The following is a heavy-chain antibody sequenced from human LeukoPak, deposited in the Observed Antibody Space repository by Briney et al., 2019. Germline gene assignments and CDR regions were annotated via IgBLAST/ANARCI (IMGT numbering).Heavy chain of an antibody. CDR3: GRGGWTKIYD. J-gene: IGHJ4*02. CDR2: IYYSGST. CDR1: GGCISSYY. D-gene: IGHD3/OR15-3a*01. Sequence: SETLSLTCTVSGGCISSYYWSWIRQPPGKGLEWIGYIYYSGSTSYNPSPKSRLTISVDTTKNQFSLKLSSVTPADTAVYYCGRGGWTKIYDWGEGSLVTVYS. V-gene: IGHV4-59*01.